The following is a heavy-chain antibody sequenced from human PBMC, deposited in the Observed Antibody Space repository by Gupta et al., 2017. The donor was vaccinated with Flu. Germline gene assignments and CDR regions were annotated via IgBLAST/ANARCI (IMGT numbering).Heavy chain of an antibody. Sequence: QVQLQQWGAGLLKPSETLSLTCAVYGGSFSGYYWSWIRQPPGKGLEWIGEINHSGSTNYNPSLKSRVTISVDTSKNQFSLKLSSVTAADTAVYYCARVEEYSSGNDAFDIWGQGTMVTVSS. D-gene: IGHD6-19*01. CDR3: ARVEEYSSGNDAFDI. J-gene: IGHJ3*02. CDR2: INHSGST. V-gene: IGHV4-34*01. CDR1: GGSFSGYY.